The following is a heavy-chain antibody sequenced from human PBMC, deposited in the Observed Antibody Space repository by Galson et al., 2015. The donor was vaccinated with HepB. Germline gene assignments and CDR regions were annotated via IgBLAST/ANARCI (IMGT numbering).Heavy chain of an antibody. CDR2: IIPILGTA. Sequence: SVKVSCKASGGTFSSYAISWVRQAPGQGLEWMGGIIPILGTANYAQKFQGRVTITADESTSTAYMELSSLRSEDTAVYYCAREHCSSTSCKGGDYYYYGMDVWGQGTTVTVSS. D-gene: IGHD2-2*01. CDR3: AREHCSSTSCKGGDYYYYGMDV. V-gene: IGHV1-69*13. J-gene: IGHJ6*02. CDR1: GGTFSSYA.